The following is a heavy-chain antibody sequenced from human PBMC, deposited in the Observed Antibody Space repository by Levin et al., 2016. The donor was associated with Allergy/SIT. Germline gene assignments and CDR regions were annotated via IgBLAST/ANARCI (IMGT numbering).Heavy chain of an antibody. J-gene: IGHJ3*02. Sequence: WIRQPPGKGLEWIGYIYYSGSTNYNPSLKSRVTISVDTSKNQFSLKLSSVTAADTAVYYCARDGTSLGAFDIWGQGTMVTVSS. V-gene: IGHV4-59*01. D-gene: IGHD1-1*01. CDR2: IYYSGST. CDR3: ARDGTSLGAFDI.